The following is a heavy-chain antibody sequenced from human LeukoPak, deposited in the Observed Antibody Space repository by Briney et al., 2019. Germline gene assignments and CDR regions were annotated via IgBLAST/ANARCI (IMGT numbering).Heavy chain of an antibody. J-gene: IGHJ4*02. Sequence: KPSETLSLTCAVYGGSFSGYYWSWIRQPPGKGLEWIGEINHSGSTNYNPSLKSRVTISVDTSKNQFSLKLTSVTAADTAVYYCARHFLSHGVRVLLDYWGQGTLVTVSS. CDR3: ARHFLSHGVRVLLDY. D-gene: IGHD3-10*01. V-gene: IGHV4-34*01. CDR1: GGSFSGYY. CDR2: INHSGST.